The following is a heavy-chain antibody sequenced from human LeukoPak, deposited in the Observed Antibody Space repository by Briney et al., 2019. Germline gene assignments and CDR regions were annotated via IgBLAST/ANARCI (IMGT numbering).Heavy chain of an antibody. CDR3: ARAGLPADYFDY. V-gene: IGHV3-30-3*01. CDR2: ISSDGSSK. Sequence: GGSLRLSCAASGFTFSSYPIHWVRQAPGKGLEWVAVISSDGSSKYYADSVKVRFTISRGNSKNTLYLQMNSLRAEDTAVYYCARAGLPADYFDYWGQGTLVTVSS. CDR1: GFTFSSYP. J-gene: IGHJ4*02.